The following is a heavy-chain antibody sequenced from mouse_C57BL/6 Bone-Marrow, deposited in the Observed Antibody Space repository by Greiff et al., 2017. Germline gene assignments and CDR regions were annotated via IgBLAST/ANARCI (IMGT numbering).Heavy chain of an antibody. V-gene: IGHV1-69*01. CDR2: IDPSDSYT. D-gene: IGHD2-3*01. Sequence: QVQLQQPGAELVMPGASVKLSCKASGYTFTSSWMHWVKQRPGQGLEWIGEIDPSDSYTTYNQKFKGKSTLAVDKSSSTAYMQLSSLTSEDSAVYYCARNDGYYDYFDYWGQGTTLTVSS. CDR1: GYTFTSSW. CDR3: ARNDGYYDYFDY. J-gene: IGHJ2*01.